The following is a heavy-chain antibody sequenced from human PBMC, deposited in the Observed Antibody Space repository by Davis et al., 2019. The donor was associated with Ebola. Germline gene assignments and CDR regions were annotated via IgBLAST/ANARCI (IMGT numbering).Heavy chain of an antibody. J-gene: IGHJ5*02. CDR1: GGSISSYY. Sequence: PSETLSLTCTVSGGSISSYYWSWIRQPAGKGLEWIGRIYSSGSTSYNPSLKSRLTMSVDTSKNQFSLRLSSVTAADTAVYFCARDHSTGSYYGGGNWFDPWGQGTLVTVSS. V-gene: IGHV4-4*07. CDR2: IYSSGST. CDR3: ARDHSTGSYYGGGNWFDP. D-gene: IGHD1-26*01.